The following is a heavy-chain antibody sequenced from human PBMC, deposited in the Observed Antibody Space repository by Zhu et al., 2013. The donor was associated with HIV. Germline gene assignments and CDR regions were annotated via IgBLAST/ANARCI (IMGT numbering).Heavy chain of an antibody. CDR1: GGTFSSYA. V-gene: IGHV1-69*06. Sequence: QVQLVQSGAEVKKPGSSVKVSCKASGGTFSSYAISWVRQAPGQGLEWMGGIIPMFGTANYAQKLQGRVTITADKSTSTAYMELSSLRSEDTAVYYCAREREPGRYNSAFDIWGQGTMVTVSS. D-gene: IGHD1-20*01. CDR3: AREREPGRYNSAFDI. J-gene: IGHJ3*02. CDR2: IIPMFGTA.